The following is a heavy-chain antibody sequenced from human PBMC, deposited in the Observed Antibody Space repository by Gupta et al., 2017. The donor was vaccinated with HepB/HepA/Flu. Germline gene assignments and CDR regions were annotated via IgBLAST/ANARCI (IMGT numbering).Heavy chain of an antibody. V-gene: IGHV3-7*01. CDR3: MGGYKVDS. D-gene: IGHD3-10*01. CDR1: EFTFRNYW. J-gene: IGHJ4*02. Sequence: EVQLVESGGGLVPPGGSLSLSCVASEFTFRNYWMGWVRQAPGKGLEWLANINEDGSEKNYVASVRGRFTISRDNAKNSLYLQMNSLRVEDTAVYQCMGGYKVDSWGQGTVVTVAS. CDR2: INEDGSEK.